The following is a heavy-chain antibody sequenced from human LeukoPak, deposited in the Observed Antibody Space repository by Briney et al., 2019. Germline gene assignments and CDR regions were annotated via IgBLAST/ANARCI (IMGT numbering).Heavy chain of an antibody. CDR2: INTKSGEI. J-gene: IGHJ6*03. CDR1: GYTFTGYY. CDR3: ARRGYNYGPKKTYLHYYYMDV. D-gene: IGHD5-18*01. Sequence: ASVTVSCKASGYTFTGYYIHWVRQAPGQGREWMGWINTKSGEINYGQHFQGRVTMTRDTSISTAYMELSRLRADHTAIFYCARRGYNYGPKKTYLHYYYMDVWGTGTTVTVSS. V-gene: IGHV1-2*02.